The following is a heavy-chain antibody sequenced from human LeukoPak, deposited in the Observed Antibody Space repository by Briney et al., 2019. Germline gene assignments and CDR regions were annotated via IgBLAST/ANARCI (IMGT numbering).Heavy chain of an antibody. CDR2: IIPIFGTA. Sequence: SVKVSCKASGGTVSSYAISWVRQAPGQGLEWRGGIIPIFGTANYAQKFQGRVTITADKSTSTAYMELSSLRSEDTAVYYCARERYYDILTGYPDAFDIWGQGTMVTVSS. CDR1: GGTVSSYA. CDR3: ARERYYDILTGYPDAFDI. V-gene: IGHV1-69*06. D-gene: IGHD3-9*01. J-gene: IGHJ3*02.